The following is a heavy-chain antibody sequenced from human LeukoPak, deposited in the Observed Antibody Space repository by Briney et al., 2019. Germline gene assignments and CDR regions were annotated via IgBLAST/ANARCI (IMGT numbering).Heavy chain of an antibody. J-gene: IGHJ5*02. CDR1: GFTFSSYA. V-gene: IGHV3-7*01. D-gene: IGHD3-16*01. Sequence: GGSLRLSCAASGFTFSSYAMHWVRQAPGQDLEWVGNIQPDGSEEYPVDSVKGRFTISRDNARNLLFLQMNSLRVEDTAVYYCAIQSFANCDPWGQGTLVTVSS. CDR2: IQPDGSEE. CDR3: AIQSFANCDP.